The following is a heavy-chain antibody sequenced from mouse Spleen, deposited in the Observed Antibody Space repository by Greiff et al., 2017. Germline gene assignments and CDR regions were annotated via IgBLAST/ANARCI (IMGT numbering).Heavy chain of an antibody. CDR2: IRNKANNHAT. D-gene: IGHD1-1*01. Sequence: EVMLVESGGGLVQPGGSMKLSCAASGFTFSDAWMDWVRQSPEKGLEWVAEIRNKANNHATYYAESVKGRFTISRDDSKSSVYLQMNSLRAEDTGIYYCTLLLSYGSSYPAWFAYWGQGTLVTVSA. CDR3: TLLLSYGSSYPAWFAY. J-gene: IGHJ3*01. CDR1: GFTFSDAW. V-gene: IGHV6-6*01.